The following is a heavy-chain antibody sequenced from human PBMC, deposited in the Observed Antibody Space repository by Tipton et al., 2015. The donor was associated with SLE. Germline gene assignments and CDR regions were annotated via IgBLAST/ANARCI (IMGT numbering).Heavy chain of an antibody. CDR1: GFTFRTYW. Sequence: GSLRLSCTASGFTFRTYWMHWVRQVPGKGLVWVARIKTDGSSANYADPVKGRFTISRDNAKNTLYLQMNSLRADDMAIYYCGGDLNYVFDVWGQGTMVTVSS. CDR2: IKTDGSSA. CDR3: GGDLNYVFDV. D-gene: IGHD1-7*01. V-gene: IGHV3-74*01. J-gene: IGHJ3*01.